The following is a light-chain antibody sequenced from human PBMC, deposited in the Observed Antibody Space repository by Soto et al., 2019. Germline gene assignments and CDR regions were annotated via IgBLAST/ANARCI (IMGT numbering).Light chain of an antibody. CDR1: SSDVGDYNS. CDR3: SSYTGNNTLYV. CDR2: EVS. J-gene: IGLJ1*01. Sequence: QSVLTQPASVSGSPGQSITISCTATSSDVGDYNSVSWYQQHPGKAPKLITYEVSNRPSGLSNRFSGSKSGNTASLTISGLQAEDEADYYCSSYTGNNTLYVFGHGTKV. V-gene: IGLV2-14*01.